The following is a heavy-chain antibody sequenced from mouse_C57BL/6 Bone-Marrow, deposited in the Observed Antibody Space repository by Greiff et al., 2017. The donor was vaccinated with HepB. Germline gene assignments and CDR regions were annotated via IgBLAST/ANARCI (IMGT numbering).Heavy chain of an antibody. CDR3: AITTVVEGDAMDY. V-gene: IGHV5-12*01. D-gene: IGHD1-1*01. CDR2: ISNGGGST. J-gene: IGHJ4*01. CDR1: GFTFSDYY. Sequence: VQLVESGGGLVQPGGSLKLSCAASGFTFSDYYMYWVRQTPEKRLEWVAYISNGGGSTYYPDTVKGRFTISRDNAKNTLYLQMSRLKSEDTAMYYCAITTVVEGDAMDYWGQGTSVTVSS.